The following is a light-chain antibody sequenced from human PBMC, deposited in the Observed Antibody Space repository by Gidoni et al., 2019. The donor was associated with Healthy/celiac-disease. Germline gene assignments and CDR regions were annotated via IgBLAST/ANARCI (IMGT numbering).Light chain of an antibody. CDR1: QSRLHSNGYNY. J-gene: IGKJ3*01. CDR2: LGS. V-gene: IGKV2-28*01. CDR3: MQALQTPFT. Sequence: DIVMSQSPLSLPVTPGEPASTSCRSSQSRLHSNGYNYLDWYLQKPGQSPQLLIYLGSNRASGVPDRFSGSGSGTDFTLKISRVEAEDVGVYYCMQALQTPFTFGPGTKVDIK.